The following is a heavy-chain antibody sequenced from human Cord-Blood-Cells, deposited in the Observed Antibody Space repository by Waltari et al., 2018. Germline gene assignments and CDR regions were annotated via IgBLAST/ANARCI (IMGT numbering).Heavy chain of an antibody. D-gene: IGHD6-13*01. Sequence: QVQLQQWGAGLLKPSETLSLTCAVYGGSFSGYYWSWIRQPPGKGLEWIGEINHSGSTNYNPSLKGRVTISVGTSKNQFSLKLSSVTAADTAVYYCARCWGIAAAGTGDYWGQGTLVTVSS. V-gene: IGHV4-34*01. J-gene: IGHJ4*02. CDR2: INHSGST. CDR1: GGSFSGYY. CDR3: ARCWGIAAAGTGDY.